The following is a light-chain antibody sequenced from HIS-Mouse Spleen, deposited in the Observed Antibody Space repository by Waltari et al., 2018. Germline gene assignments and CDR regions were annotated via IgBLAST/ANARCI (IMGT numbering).Light chain of an antibody. J-gene: IGLJ2*01. V-gene: IGLV3-21*03. CDR2: DDS. CDR1: NIGRKS. CDR3: QVWDSSSDHVV. Sequence: SYVLTQPPSVSVAPGKTARITCGGNNIGRKSVHWYQQKPGQAPVLVVYDDSDRPSGIPERLSGSNSGKTSTLTISRVEAGDEADYYCQVWDSSSDHVVFGGGTKLTVL.